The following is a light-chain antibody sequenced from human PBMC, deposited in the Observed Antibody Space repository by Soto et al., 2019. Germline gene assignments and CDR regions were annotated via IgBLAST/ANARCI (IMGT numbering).Light chain of an antibody. V-gene: IGKV3-11*01. CDR1: QSVSNY. Sequence: EIVLTQSPATLSLSPGERATLSCRASQSVSNYLAWYQHKPGQAPRLLIYGASNRATGIPARFTGSGSGTDFSLTISSLEPEDFAVYYCHHRGEWPRTCGQGTKLEIK. CDR3: HHRGEWPRT. J-gene: IGKJ2*01. CDR2: GAS.